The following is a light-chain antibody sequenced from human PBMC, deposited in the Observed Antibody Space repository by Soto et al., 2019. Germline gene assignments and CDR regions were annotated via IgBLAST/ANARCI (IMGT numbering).Light chain of an antibody. Sequence: EIVLTQSPGTLSLSPGERATLSCRASQSVSSSYLAWYQQKPGQAPRLLISGASSRATGIPDRFTGGGSGTDFTLTISRLEPEDFAVYYCQQHGSSPRTFGQGTKVDIK. J-gene: IGKJ1*01. CDR1: QSVSSSY. CDR2: GAS. V-gene: IGKV3-20*01. CDR3: QQHGSSPRT.